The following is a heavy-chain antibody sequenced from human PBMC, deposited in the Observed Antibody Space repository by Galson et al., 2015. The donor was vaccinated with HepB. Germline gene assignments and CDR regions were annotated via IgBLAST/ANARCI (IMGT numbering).Heavy chain of an antibody. V-gene: IGHV3-23*01. Sequence: SLRLSCAASGFTFSSYAMSWVRQAPGKGLEWVSAISGSGGSTYYADSVKGRFTISRDNSKNTLYLQMNSLRAADTAVYYCARGRACGGDCYWGNWFDPWGQGTLVTVSS. CDR3: ARGRACGGDCYWGNWFDP. D-gene: IGHD2-21*02. J-gene: IGHJ5*02. CDR1: GFTFSSYA. CDR2: ISGSGGST.